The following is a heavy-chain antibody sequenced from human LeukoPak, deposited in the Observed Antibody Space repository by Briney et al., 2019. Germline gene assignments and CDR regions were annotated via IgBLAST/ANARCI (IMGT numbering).Heavy chain of an antibody. CDR1: GGSIGSGTYY. CDR2: IYHSGAT. Sequence: SQTLSLTCPVSGGSIGSGTYYWSWIRQHPGKGLEWIGYIYHSGATYYNPSLKSRVTISADMSKNQFSLNIRSVTAADMAVYECASQRATAMGYFDYWGQGILVTVSS. D-gene: IGHD5-18*01. V-gene: IGHV4-31*03. J-gene: IGHJ4*02. CDR3: ASQRATAMGYFDY.